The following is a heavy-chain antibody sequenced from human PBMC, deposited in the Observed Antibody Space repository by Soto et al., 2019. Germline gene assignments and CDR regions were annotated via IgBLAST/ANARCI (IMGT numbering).Heavy chain of an antibody. J-gene: IGHJ5*02. D-gene: IGHD6-13*01. CDR3: ARGYSSSWTYNWFDP. CDR2: ISSSGGTK. Sequence: QVQLVESGGGLVKPGGSLRLSCAASRFTFSDYYMTWIRQAPGKGLEWVSYISSSGGTKYHADSVKGRFTISRDNVKNSLYLQMNSLRAEDTAMYYCARGYSSSWTYNWFDPWGQGTLVTVSS. V-gene: IGHV3-11*01. CDR1: RFTFSDYY.